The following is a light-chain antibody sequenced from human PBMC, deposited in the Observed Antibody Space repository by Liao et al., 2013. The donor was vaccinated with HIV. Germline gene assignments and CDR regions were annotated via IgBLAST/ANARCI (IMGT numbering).Light chain of an antibody. Sequence: SYVLTQSPSASVAPGKTASITCGGDSIGSKSVHWYQQKSGRAPVLVIYYDSDRPSGIPERFSGSNSGNTATLSISRVEAGDEADYYCQVWDSTSDRYVFGTGTRVTVL. J-gene: IGLJ1*01. CDR2: YDS. CDR3: QVWDSTSDRYV. V-gene: IGLV3-21*04. CDR1: SIGSKS.